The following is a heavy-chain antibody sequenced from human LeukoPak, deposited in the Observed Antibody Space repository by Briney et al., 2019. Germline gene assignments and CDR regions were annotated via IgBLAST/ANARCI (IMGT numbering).Heavy chain of an antibody. D-gene: IGHD3-16*01. J-gene: IGHJ3*02. CDR3: ARDPSLGLYTGGMEAFDI. Sequence: ASVKVSCKASGYTFTNYAITWVRQAPGQGLEWMGWISTYNGNTNSAQKFQGRVTMTTDTSTSTAYMELRSLRSDDTAVYYCARDPSLGLYTGGMEAFDIWGQGTMVTVSS. V-gene: IGHV1-18*01. CDR2: ISTYNGNT. CDR1: GYTFTNYA.